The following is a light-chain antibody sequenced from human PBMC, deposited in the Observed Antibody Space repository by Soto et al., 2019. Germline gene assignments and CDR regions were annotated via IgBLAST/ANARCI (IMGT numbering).Light chain of an antibody. CDR2: DNN. J-gene: IGLJ2*01. CDR3: GTWDSSLSAVL. Sequence: QSVLTQPPSVSAAPGQKVTISCSGGSSNIGYNYVSWYQQLPGTAPKLLIYDNNKRPSGIPDRFSGSKSGTSATLGITGLQTGDEADYYCGTWDSSLSAVLFGGGTKLTVL. V-gene: IGLV1-51*01. CDR1: SSNIGYNY.